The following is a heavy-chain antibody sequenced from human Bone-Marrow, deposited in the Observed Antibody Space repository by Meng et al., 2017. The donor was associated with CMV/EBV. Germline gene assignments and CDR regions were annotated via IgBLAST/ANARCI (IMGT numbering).Heavy chain of an antibody. CDR2: IKHDGSEK. V-gene: IGHV3-7*01. CDR3: ARVPEWVASYFDY. D-gene: IGHD6-19*01. Sequence: GESLKISCAGSGFTFSSYWMNWVRQAPGKGLEWVATIKHDGSEKYYVDSVEGRFTISRDNAKNSLYLQMNSLRVEDTAVYYCARVPEWVASYFDYWGQGTLVTVSS. J-gene: IGHJ4*02. CDR1: GFTFSSYW.